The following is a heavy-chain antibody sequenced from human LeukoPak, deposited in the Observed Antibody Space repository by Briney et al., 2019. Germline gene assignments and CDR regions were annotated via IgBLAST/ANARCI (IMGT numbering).Heavy chain of an antibody. CDR1: GGSFSGYY. D-gene: IGHD3-22*01. CDR3: ARGGGITMIVVVTAPFDY. Sequence: SETLSLTCAVYGGSFSGYYWSWIRQPPGKGLEWIREINHSGSTNYNPSLKSRVTISVDTSKNQFSLKLSSVTAADTAVYYCARGGGITMIVVVTAPFDYWGQGTLVTVSS. V-gene: IGHV4-34*01. J-gene: IGHJ4*02. CDR2: INHSGST.